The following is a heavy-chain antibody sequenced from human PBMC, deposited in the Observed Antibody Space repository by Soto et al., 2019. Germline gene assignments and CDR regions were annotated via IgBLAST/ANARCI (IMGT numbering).Heavy chain of an antibody. CDR3: ARDYYDSSGYYDGGNYFDY. J-gene: IGHJ4*02. D-gene: IGHD3-22*01. CDR2: INAGNGNT. V-gene: IGHV1-3*01. Sequence: ASVKVSCKASGYTFTSYAMHWVRQAPGQRLDWMGWINAGNGNTKYSQKFQGRVTITRDTSASTAYMELSSLRSEDTAVYYCARDYYDSSGYYDGGNYFDYWGQGTLVTVSS. CDR1: GYTFTSYA.